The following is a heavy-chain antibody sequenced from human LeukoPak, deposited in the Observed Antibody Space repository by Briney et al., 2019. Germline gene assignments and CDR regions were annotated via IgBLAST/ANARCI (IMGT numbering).Heavy chain of an antibody. CDR1: GFTFSSYG. J-gene: IGHJ4*02. CDR2: ISYDGSNK. Sequence: GGSLRLSCAASGFTFSSYGMHWVRQAPGKGLEWVAVISYDGSNKYYADSVKGRFTISRDNSKNTLYLQMNSLRAEDTAVYYCAKGYSGYDFSDYWGQGTPVTVSS. V-gene: IGHV3-30*18. CDR3: AKGYSGYDFSDY. D-gene: IGHD5-12*01.